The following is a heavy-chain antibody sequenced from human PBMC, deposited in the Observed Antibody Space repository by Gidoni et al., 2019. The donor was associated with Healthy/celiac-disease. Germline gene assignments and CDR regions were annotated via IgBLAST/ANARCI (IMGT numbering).Heavy chain of an antibody. CDR2: ISGSGGST. D-gene: IGHD3-10*01. CDR3: AKGKLLEGGSFDY. V-gene: IGHV3-23*04. Sequence: EVQLVESGGGWVQPGGSLRRSWAASGFTCSSYAMSWVRQAPGKGLEWVSAISGSGGSTYYADSVKGRFTISRDNSKNTLYLQMNSLRAEDTAVYYCAKGKLLEGGSFDYWGQGTLVTVSS. J-gene: IGHJ4*02. CDR1: GFTCSSYA.